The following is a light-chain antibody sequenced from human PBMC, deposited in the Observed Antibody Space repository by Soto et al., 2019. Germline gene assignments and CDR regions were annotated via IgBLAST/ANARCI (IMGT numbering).Light chain of an antibody. V-gene: IGLV1-44*01. CDR2: RNN. Sequence: QPVLTQPPSASGTPGQRVTISCSGSSTNIGTNTVNWYQQLPATAPKVLIYRNNERPSGVSDRFSGSKSGTSASLAISGLQSEDEGDYYCAAWDVSLTAYVFGTGTKLTVL. J-gene: IGLJ1*01. CDR3: AAWDVSLTAYV. CDR1: STNIGTNT.